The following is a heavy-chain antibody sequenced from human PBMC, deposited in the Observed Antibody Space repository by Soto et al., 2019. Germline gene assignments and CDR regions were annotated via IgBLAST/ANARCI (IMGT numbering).Heavy chain of an antibody. CDR3: AREAGYNWFDP. Sequence: SVKVSCKAVGGTFSDYVISWVRQAPGQGLEWMGGIIAMSGTVNNAQKFQDRVTITADESTSTAYMELSSLRSEDTAIYYCAREAGYNWFDPWRQGTLVTVSS. V-gene: IGHV1-69*13. CDR1: GGTFSDYV. J-gene: IGHJ5*02. CDR2: IIAMSGTV. D-gene: IGHD6-13*01.